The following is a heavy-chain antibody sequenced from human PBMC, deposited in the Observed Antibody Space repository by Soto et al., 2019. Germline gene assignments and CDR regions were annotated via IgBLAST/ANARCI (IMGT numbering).Heavy chain of an antibody. CDR2: IVVGSGNT. CDR1: GFTFTSSA. J-gene: IGHJ4*02. CDR3: AAVGYSSSSGGFYFDY. Sequence: QMQLVQSGPEVKKPGTSVKVSCKASGFTFTSSAVQWVRQARGQRLEWIGWIVVGSGNTNYTQKFQERVTITRDMSTRTAYMELSSLRSEDTAVYYCAAVGYSSSSGGFYFDYWGQGTLVTVSS. V-gene: IGHV1-58*01. D-gene: IGHD6-6*01.